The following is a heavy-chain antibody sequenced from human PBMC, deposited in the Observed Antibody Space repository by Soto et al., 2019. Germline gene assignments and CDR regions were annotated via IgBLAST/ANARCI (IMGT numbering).Heavy chain of an antibody. CDR3: ARAFRVFLEWSRYGMDV. CDR1: GGTFSSYA. J-gene: IGHJ6*02. CDR2: IIPIFGTA. Sequence: SVKVSCKXSGGTFSSYAISWVRQAPGQGLEWMGGIIPIFGTANYAQKFQGRVTITADESTSTAYMELSSLRSEDTAVYYCARAFRVFLEWSRYGMDVWGQGTTVTVSS. V-gene: IGHV1-69*13. D-gene: IGHD3-3*01.